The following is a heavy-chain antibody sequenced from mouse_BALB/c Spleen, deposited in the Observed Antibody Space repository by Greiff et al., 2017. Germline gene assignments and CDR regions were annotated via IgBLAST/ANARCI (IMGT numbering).Heavy chain of an antibody. CDR2: IWGDGST. D-gene: IGHD1-1*01. V-gene: IGHV2-6-7*01. Sequence: QVQLKQSGPGLVQPSQSLSITCTVSGFSLTSYGVNWVRQPPGKGLEWLGMIWGDGSTDYNSALKSRLSISKDNSKSQVFLKMNSLQTDDTARYYCARVGSSFYAMDYWGQGTSVTVSS. CDR3: ARVGSSFYAMDY. J-gene: IGHJ4*01. CDR1: GFSLTSYG.